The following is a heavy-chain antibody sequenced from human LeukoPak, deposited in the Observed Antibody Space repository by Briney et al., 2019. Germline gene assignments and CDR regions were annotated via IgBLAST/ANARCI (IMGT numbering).Heavy chain of an antibody. J-gene: IGHJ6*03. CDR3: ARERWITMVRGVIIKGSYYYYMDV. CDR2: IYTSGST. CDR1: GGSISSYY. D-gene: IGHD3-10*01. V-gene: IGHV4-4*07. Sequence: TSETLSLTCTVSGGSISSYYWSWIRQPAGKGLEWIGRIYTSGSTNYNPSLKSRVTMSVDTSKNQFSLKLSSVTAADTAVYYCARERWITMVRGVIIKGSYYYYMDVWGKGTTVTISS.